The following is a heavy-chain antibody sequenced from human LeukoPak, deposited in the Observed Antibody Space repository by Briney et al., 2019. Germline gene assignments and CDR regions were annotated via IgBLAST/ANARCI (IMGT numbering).Heavy chain of an antibody. CDR1: GGTFSSYA. CDR3: AREEYYGSGSYYLYFDC. CDR2: IIPILGIA. Sequence: KISCKASGGTFSSYAISWVRHAPGQGLEWMGRIIPILGIANYAQKFQGRVTITADKSTSTAYMELSSLRSEDTAVYYCAREEYYGSGSYYLYFDCWGQGTLVTVSS. J-gene: IGHJ4*02. V-gene: IGHV1-69*04. D-gene: IGHD3-10*01.